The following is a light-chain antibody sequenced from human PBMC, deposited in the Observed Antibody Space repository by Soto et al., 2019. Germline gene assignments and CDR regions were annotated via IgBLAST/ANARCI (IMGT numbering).Light chain of an antibody. J-gene: IGKJ3*01. Sequence: DILLTQSPGTLSLSPGERATLSCRASQSVSRSLAWYQQKPGQAPRLLIYGASSRATGIPDRFSGSGSGTDFTLTISRLEPEDFAVYYCQQYGTSPETFGPGTKVDIK. CDR2: GAS. V-gene: IGKV3-20*01. CDR3: QQYGTSPET. CDR1: QSVSRS.